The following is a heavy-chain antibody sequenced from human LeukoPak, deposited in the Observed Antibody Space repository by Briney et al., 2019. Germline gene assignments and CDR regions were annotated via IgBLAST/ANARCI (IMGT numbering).Heavy chain of an antibody. CDR2: IYSGGST. Sequence: GGSLRLSCAASGFTVSSNYMSWVRQAPGKGLEWVSVIYSGGSTYYADSVKGRFTISRDNSKNTLYLQMNSLRAEDTAVYYCAKDDLTMIVVAPGTIDYWGQGTLVTVSS. CDR3: AKDDLTMIVVAPGTIDY. J-gene: IGHJ4*02. CDR1: GFTVSSNY. D-gene: IGHD3-22*01. V-gene: IGHV3-53*01.